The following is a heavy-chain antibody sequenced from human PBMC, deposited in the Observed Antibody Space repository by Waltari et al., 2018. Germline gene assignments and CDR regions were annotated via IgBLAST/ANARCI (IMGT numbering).Heavy chain of an antibody. CDR3: ARENMADYFDY. CDR2: IYHSGST. V-gene: IGHV4-38-2*02. J-gene: IGHJ4*02. Sequence: QVQLLESGPGLVKPSVTLSLTCAVPGYSISSGNHGGWIRQPPGKGLEWIGSIYHSGSTYYNPSLKSRVTISVDTSKNQFSLKLSSVTAADTAVYYCARENMADYFDYWGQGTLVTVSS. CDR1: GYSISSGNH.